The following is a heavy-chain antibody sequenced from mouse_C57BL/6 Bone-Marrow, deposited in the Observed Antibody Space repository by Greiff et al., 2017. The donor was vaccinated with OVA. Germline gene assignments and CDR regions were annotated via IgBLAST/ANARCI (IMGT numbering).Heavy chain of an antibody. J-gene: IGHJ2*01. Sequence: QVQLQQPGAELVKPGASVKMSCKASGYTFTSYWITWVKQRPGQGLEWIGDIYPGSGSTNYNEKFKSKATLTVDTSSSTAYMQLSSLTSEDSAVYYCARGRANWAYFDYWGQGTTLTVSS. CDR2: IYPGSGST. V-gene: IGHV1-55*01. CDR1: GYTFTSYW. D-gene: IGHD4-1*01. CDR3: ARGRANWAYFDY.